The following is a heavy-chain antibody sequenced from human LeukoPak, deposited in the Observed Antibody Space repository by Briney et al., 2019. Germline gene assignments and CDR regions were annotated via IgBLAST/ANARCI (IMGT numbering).Heavy chain of an antibody. CDR1: GFTFSIHA. V-gene: IGHV3-23*01. CDR2: MSGSGGST. CDR3: AKGEDIVVVPAAMGYYYGPGSYDY. D-gene: IGHD2-2*01. Sequence: GGSVRLSCAASGFTFSIHAMRWVRQAPRRGLEWVSAMSGSGGSTYYADSVKGRFTISRDNSKNTLYLKMNSLRAEDTAVYYCAKGEDIVVVPAAMGYYYGPGSYDYWGQGTLVTVSS. J-gene: IGHJ4*02.